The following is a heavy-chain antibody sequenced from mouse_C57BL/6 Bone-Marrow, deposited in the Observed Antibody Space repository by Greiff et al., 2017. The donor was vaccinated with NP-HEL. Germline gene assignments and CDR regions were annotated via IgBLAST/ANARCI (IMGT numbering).Heavy chain of an antibody. CDR2: ISYDGSN. Sequence: EVQLQESGPGLVKPSQSLSLTCSVTGYSITSCYYWNWIRQFPGNKLEWMGYISYDGSNNYNPSLKNRISITRDTSKNQFFLKLNSVTTEDTATYYCARVGYDGGNYFDYWGQGTTLTVSS. J-gene: IGHJ2*01. CDR3: ARVGYDGGNYFDY. D-gene: IGHD2-2*01. CDR1: GYSITSCYY. V-gene: IGHV3-6*01.